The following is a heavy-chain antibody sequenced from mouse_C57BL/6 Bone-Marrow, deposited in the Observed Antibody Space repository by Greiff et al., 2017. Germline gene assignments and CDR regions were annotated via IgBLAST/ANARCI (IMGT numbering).Heavy chain of an antibody. CDR1: GYTFTSYW. CDR2: IDPNSGGT. J-gene: IGHJ1*03. D-gene: IGHD2-1*01. CDR3: AKGRAYGNSWYFDV. Sequence: VQLQQPGAELVKPGASVKLSCKASGYTFTSYWMHWVKQRPGRDLEWIGRIDPNSGGTKYNEKFKSKATLTVDKPSSTAYMQLSSLTSEDSAVYYCAKGRAYGNSWYFDVWGTGTTVTVSS. V-gene: IGHV1-72*01.